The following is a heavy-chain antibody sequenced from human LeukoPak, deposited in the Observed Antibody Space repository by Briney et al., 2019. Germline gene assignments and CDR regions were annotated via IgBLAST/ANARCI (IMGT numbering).Heavy chain of an antibody. CDR1: GYTFTGYY. J-gene: IGHJ4*02. D-gene: IGHD3-22*01. V-gene: IGHV1-2*04. Sequence: ASVKVSCKASGYTFTGYYMHWVRQAPGQGLEWMGWISPNSGGTNYAQKFQGWVTMTRDTSISTAYMELSRLRSDDTAVYYCARTDYYDSSGYYLFDYWGQGTLVTVSS. CDR3: ARTDYYDSSGYYLFDY. CDR2: ISPNSGGT.